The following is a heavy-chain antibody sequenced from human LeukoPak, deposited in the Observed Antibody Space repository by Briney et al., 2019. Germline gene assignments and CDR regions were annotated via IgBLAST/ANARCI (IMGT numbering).Heavy chain of an antibody. J-gene: IGHJ4*02. CDR2: IDSDGSST. Sequence: GGSLRLSCAASGFTFSSYWMHWVRQAPGKGLVWVSRIDSDGSSTIYADSVKGRFTVSRDNAKNTLNLQMNSLRAEDTALYYCARSGAPTPDYWGQGTLVIVSS. V-gene: IGHV3-74*01. CDR3: ARSGAPTPDY. D-gene: IGHD2-15*01. CDR1: GFTFSSYW.